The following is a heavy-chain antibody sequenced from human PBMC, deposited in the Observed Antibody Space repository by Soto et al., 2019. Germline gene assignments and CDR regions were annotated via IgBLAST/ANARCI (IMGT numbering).Heavy chain of an antibody. CDR2: ISSSSSYI. J-gene: IGHJ6*02. CDR1: GFTFSSYS. D-gene: IGHD6-6*01. Sequence: EVQLVESGGGLVKPGGSLRLSCAASGFTFSSYSMNWVRQAPGKGLEWVSSISSSSSYIYYADSVKGRFTISRDNAKNSLYLQMNSLRAEDTAVYYCARGVAARPPDYYYVMDVWGQGTTVTVSS. V-gene: IGHV3-21*01. CDR3: ARGVAARPPDYYYVMDV.